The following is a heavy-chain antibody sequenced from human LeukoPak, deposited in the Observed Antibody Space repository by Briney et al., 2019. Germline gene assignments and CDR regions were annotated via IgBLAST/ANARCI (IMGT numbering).Heavy chain of an antibody. CDR1: GFTFSSYG. Sequence: GGSLRLSCAASGFTFSSYGMHWVRQAPGKGLEWVAFIRYDGSNKYYADSVKGRFTISRDNSQNTLYLQMNSLRAEDTSVYYCAKDRLPGIAAALNYWGQGTLVTVSS. CDR2: IRYDGSNK. V-gene: IGHV3-30*02. J-gene: IGHJ4*02. D-gene: IGHD6-13*01. CDR3: AKDRLPGIAAALNY.